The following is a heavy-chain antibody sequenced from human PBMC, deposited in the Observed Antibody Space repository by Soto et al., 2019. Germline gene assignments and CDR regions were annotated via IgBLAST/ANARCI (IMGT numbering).Heavy chain of an antibody. CDR3: AKDTIFRDTSFYYYYGMDV. CDR1: GFTFSSYG. V-gene: IGHV3-30*18. CDR2: ISYDGSNK. J-gene: IGHJ6*02. D-gene: IGHD3-9*01. Sequence: QVQLVESGGGVVQPGRSLRLSCAASGFTFSSYGMHWVRQAPGKGLEWVAVISYDGSNKYYADSVKGRFTISRDNSKNTLYLQMNSLRAEDTAVYYCAKDTIFRDTSFYYYYGMDVWGQGTTVTVSS.